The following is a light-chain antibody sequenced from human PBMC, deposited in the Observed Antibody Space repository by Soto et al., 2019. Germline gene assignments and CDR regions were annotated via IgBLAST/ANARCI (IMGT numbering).Light chain of an antibody. CDR1: ISDVGAYNY. CDR3: SSYTSATTYV. V-gene: IGLV2-14*01. CDR2: DVS. J-gene: IGLJ1*01. Sequence: QSALTQPASVSGSPGQSITISCTGTISDVGAYNYDSWYQQYPGEAPKVIIYDVSHRPAGVSNRFSGSKSGNTASLTISGLQTQDEADYYCSSYTSATTYVFGTGTKSPS.